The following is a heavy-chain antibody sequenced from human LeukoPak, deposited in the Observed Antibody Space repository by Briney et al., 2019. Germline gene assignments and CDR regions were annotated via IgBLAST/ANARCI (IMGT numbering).Heavy chain of an antibody. CDR1: GGSISSSNW. V-gene: IGHV4-4*02. CDR2: IYHSGST. CDR3: ARDVREYYGSGSYYRNYYYGMDV. Sequence: PSETLSLTCAVSGGSISSSNWWSWVRQPPGKGLEWIGEIYHSGSTNYNPSLKSRVTISVDESKNQFSLKLSSVTATDTAVYYCARDVREYYGSGSYYRNYYYGMDVWGQGTTVTVSS. D-gene: IGHD3-10*01. J-gene: IGHJ6*02.